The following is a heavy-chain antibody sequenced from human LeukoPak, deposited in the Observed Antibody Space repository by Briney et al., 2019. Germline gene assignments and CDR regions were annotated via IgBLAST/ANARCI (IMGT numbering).Heavy chain of an antibody. CDR2: IKTDGTYT. Sequence: GSLRLSCAASGFTFSRYWMHWVRQAPGEGLVWVPRIKTDGTYTSNADSVKGRFTISRDNAKSTLYLQMNSLRVEDTAVYYCVADLGDYADFWGQGTLVTVSS. CDR1: GFTFSRYW. V-gene: IGHV3-74*01. J-gene: IGHJ4*02. CDR3: VADLGDYADF.